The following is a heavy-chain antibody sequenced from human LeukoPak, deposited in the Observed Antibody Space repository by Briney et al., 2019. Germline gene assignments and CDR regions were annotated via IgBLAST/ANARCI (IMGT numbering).Heavy chain of an antibody. J-gene: IGHJ4*02. CDR1: GFTFSSYA. V-gene: IGHV3-23*01. Sequence: GGSLRLSCAASGFTFSSYAMSWVRQAPGKGLEWVSAISGSGGSTYYADSVKGRFTISRDISKNTLYLQMNSLRAEDTAVYYCAKDQHVVVTAIFDYWGQGTLVTVSS. D-gene: IGHD2-21*02. CDR2: ISGSGGST. CDR3: AKDQHVVVTAIFDY.